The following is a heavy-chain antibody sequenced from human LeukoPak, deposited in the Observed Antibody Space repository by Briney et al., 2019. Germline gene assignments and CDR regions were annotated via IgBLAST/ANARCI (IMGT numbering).Heavy chain of an antibody. CDR3: AGGSAGVGSINY. CDR2: VYYSGST. V-gene: IGHV4-59*01. CDR1: GGSISSYY. Sequence: PSETLSLTCSVSGGSISSYYWSWTRQPPGKALEWIGYVYYSGSTSYNPSLRGRVTISIDTSKNQFSLKLNSVTAADTAVYYCAGGSAGVGSINYWGQGSLVTVSS. D-gene: IGHD1-26*01. J-gene: IGHJ4*02.